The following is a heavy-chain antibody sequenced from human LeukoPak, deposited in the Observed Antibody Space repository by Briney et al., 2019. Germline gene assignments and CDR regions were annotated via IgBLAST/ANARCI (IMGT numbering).Heavy chain of an antibody. V-gene: IGHV1-3*01. CDR2: ISADNDGT. CDR3: ARDAASIAAAGSNWFDP. Sequence: ASVKVSCKTSGYTFTKYAIHWVRQAPGRRFEWMGGISADNDGTKYSRKLQDRVTITRDTSASTAYMELSGLRSEDTAVYYCARDAASIAAAGSNWFDPWGQGTLVTVSS. J-gene: IGHJ5*02. D-gene: IGHD6-13*01. CDR1: GYTFTKYA.